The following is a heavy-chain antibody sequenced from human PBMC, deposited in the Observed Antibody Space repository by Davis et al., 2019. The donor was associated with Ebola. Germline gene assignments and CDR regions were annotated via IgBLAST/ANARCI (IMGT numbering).Heavy chain of an antibody. V-gene: IGHV4-39*01. D-gene: IGHD5-18*01. CDR1: GASISNTDDYF. CDR3: ARSPTPQLWFLFDF. J-gene: IGHJ4*02. CDR2: ISYSGSA. Sequence: SETLSLTCTVSGASISNTDDYFWAWLRQPPGKGLEWIGSISYSGSAYYNPSLKSRVTISVDTSKNQFSLKLSSVTAADTAVYCCARSPTPQLWFLFDFWGQGTLVTVSS.